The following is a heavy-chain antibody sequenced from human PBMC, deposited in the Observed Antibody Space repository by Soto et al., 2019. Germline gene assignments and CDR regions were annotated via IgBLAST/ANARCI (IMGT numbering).Heavy chain of an antibody. CDR3: AKDRVFGAFYGMDV. D-gene: IGHD3-3*01. J-gene: IGHJ6*02. CDR1: GFTFSSYG. V-gene: IGHV3-30*18. CDR2: ISYDGSNK. Sequence: PGGSLRLSCAASGFTFSSYGMHWVRQAPGKGLEWVAVISYDGSNKYYADSVKGRFTISRDNSKNTLYLQMNSLGAEDTAVYYCAKDRVFGAFYGMDVWGQGTTVTVSS.